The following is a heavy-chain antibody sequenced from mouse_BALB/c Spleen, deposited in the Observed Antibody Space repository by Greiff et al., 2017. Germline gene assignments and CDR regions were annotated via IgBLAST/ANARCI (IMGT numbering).Heavy chain of an antibody. V-gene: IGHV1-54*01. D-gene: IGHD1-1*01. J-gene: IGHJ3*01. CDR2: INPGSGGT. CDR1: GYAFTNYL. CDR3: ARSDYGRPFAY. Sequence: VKLMESGAELVRPGTSVKVSCKASGYAFTNYLIEWVKQRPGQGLEWIGVINPGSGGTNYNEKFKGKATLTADKSSSTAYMQLSSLTSDDSAVYFCARSDYGRPFAYWGQGTLVTVSA.